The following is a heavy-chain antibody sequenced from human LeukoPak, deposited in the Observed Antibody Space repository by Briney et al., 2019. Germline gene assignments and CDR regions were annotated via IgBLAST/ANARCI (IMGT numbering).Heavy chain of an antibody. CDR2: ISGSGGST. CDR1: GFTFSSYA. Sequence: RPGGSLRLSCAASGFTFSSYAMSWVRQAPGKGLEWVSAISGSGGSTYCADSVKGRFTISRDNAKKSLYLQMSSLRAEDTAVYYCARPYCSSTDCPTFDDWGQGTLVTVSS. D-gene: IGHD2-2*01. CDR3: ARPYCSSTDCPTFDD. J-gene: IGHJ4*02. V-gene: IGHV3-23*01.